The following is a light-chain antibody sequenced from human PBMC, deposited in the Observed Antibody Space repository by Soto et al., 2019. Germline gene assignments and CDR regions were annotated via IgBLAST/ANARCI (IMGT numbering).Light chain of an antibody. J-gene: IGLJ2*01. CDR1: SSDIGGYNF. CDR3: SSYAGSPTLV. V-gene: IGLV2-8*01. CDR2: DVS. Sequence: QSALTQPPSASGSPGQSVTVSCTGTSSDIGGYNFVSWYQQHPGKAPKLIIYDVSKRPPGVPDRFSGSKSGNTASLTFSGLQAEDVAEYYCSSYAGSPTLVFGGGTKLTVL.